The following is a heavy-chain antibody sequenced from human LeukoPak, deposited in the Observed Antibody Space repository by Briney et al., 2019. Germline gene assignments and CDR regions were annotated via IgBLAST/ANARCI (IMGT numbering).Heavy chain of an antibody. D-gene: IGHD2-15*01. CDR1: GYTFTGYY. V-gene: IGHV1-2*02. Sequence: EASVKVSCKASGYTFTGYYMHWVRQAPGQGLEWMGWINPNSGGTNYAQKFQGRVTMTRDTSISTAYMELSRLRSDDTAVYYCARLVNIVVVVAAADDYWGQGTLVTVSS. CDR3: ARLVNIVVVVAAADDY. CDR2: INPNSGGT. J-gene: IGHJ4*02.